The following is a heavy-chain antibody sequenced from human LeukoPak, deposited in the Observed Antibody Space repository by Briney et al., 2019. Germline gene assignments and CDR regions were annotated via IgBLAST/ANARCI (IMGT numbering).Heavy chain of an antibody. CDR3: ARGGGPAEYAFDI. CDR1: GGSISSYY. J-gene: IGHJ3*02. Sequence: SETLSLTCTVSGGSISSYYWSWIRQPPGKGLEWIGYIYYSGSTNYNPSLKSRVTISVDTSKNQFSLKLSSVTAADTAVYYCARGGGPAEYAFDIWGQGTMVTVSS. CDR2: IYYSGST. D-gene: IGHD3-16*01. V-gene: IGHV4-59*12.